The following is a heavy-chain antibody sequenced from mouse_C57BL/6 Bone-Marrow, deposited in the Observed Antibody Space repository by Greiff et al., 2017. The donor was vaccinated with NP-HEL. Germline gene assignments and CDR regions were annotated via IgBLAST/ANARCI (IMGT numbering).Heavy chain of an antibody. CDR1: GFTFSSYA. CDR2: ISSGGDYI. V-gene: IGHV5-9-1*02. J-gene: IGHJ1*03. D-gene: IGHD1-1*01. Sequence: EVKLAESGEGLVKPGGSLKLSCAASGFTFSSYAMSWVRQTPEKRLEWVAYISSGGDYIYYADTVKGRFTISRDNARNTLYLQMSSLKSEDTAMYYCTRVGYYYGSTYWYFDVWGTGTTVTVSS. CDR3: TRVGYYYGSTYWYFDV.